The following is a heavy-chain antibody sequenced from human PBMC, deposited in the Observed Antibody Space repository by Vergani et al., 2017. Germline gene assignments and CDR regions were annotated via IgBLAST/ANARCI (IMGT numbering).Heavy chain of an antibody. D-gene: IGHD3-9*01. CDR3: ATTSMSDYDSLTGLIDY. V-gene: IGHV1-2*02. CDR1: GYTFTGYY. J-gene: IGHJ4*02. CDR2: INPNSGGT. Sequence: QVQLVQSGAEVKKPGASVKVSCKASGYTFTGYYMHWVRHAPGQGLEWMGWINPNSGGTNYAQKFQGRVTMARDTSISTAYMELSRLRSYDTAVYYCATTSMSDYDSLTGLIDYWGQGTLVTVSS.